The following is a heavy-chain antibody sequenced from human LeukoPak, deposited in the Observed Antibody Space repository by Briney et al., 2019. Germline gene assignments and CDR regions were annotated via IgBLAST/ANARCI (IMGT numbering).Heavy chain of an antibody. CDR1: GGSISTYF. Sequence: PSETLSLTCTVSGGSISTYFWSWIRQPAGKGLEWIGHMYISGSTNYNPSLKSRVTMSLHTSKNQFSLKLSSVTAADTAVYYCARVFRSSWYVYFDYRGQGTLVTVSS. CDR3: ARVFRSSWYVYFDY. CDR2: MYISGST. D-gene: IGHD6-13*01. V-gene: IGHV4-4*07. J-gene: IGHJ4*02.